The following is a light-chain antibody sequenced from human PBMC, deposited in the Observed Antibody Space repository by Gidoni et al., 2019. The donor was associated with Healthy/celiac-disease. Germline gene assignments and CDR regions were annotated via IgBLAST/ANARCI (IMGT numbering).Light chain of an antibody. V-gene: IGLV2-14*01. CDR3: GSYTSSSTPVV. Sequence: QPALTQPASVSGSPGQSITISCTGTSSDVGGYNYVSWYQQHPGKAPKLMIYEVSNRPSGVSNRFSGSKSGNTASLTISGLQAEDEADYYCGSYTSSSTPVVFGGGTKLTVL. CDR2: EVS. J-gene: IGLJ2*01. CDR1: SSDVGGYNY.